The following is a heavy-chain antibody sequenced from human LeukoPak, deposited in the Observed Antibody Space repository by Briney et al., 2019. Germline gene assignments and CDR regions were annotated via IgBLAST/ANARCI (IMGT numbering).Heavy chain of an antibody. Sequence: SETLSLTCTVSGGSISSYYWSWIRQPAGKGLEWIGRIYTSGSTNYNPSLKSRVTMSVDTSKNQFSLKLSSVTAADTAVYYCARDRLYCSSTSCSAWFDPWGQGTLVTVSP. V-gene: IGHV4-4*07. CDR1: GGSISSYY. CDR2: IYTSGST. J-gene: IGHJ5*02. D-gene: IGHD2-2*01. CDR3: ARDRLYCSSTSCSAWFDP.